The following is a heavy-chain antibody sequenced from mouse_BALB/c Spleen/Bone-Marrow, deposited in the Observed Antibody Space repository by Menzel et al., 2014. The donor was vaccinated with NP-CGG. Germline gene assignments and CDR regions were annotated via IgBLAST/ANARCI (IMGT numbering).Heavy chain of an antibody. J-gene: IGHJ3*01. CDR2: INPSSDYT. CDR1: GYTFTTYT. V-gene: IGHV1-4*01. CDR3: ARRGVYDYPWFVH. Sequence: QVQLQQSGAELARPGASVKMSCRASGYTFTTYTVHWVKQRPGQGLEWIGYINPSSDYTNYNQKFKDKATLTADKSSSTAYMQLSSLTSEDSAVYYCARRGVYDYPWFVHWGQGTLVTVSA. D-gene: IGHD2-4*01.